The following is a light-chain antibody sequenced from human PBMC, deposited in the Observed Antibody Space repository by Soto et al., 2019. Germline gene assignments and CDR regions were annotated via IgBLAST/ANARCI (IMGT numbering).Light chain of an antibody. CDR2: AVS. Sequence: EIVLTQSPGTLSLSPGERATLSCSASPSVRRNYLAWYQQKPGQAHRLLIYAVSSMATDIPDRFSGRRSGTDYTLTISRLEPEDFAVYYCQQYGSSPRAFGQGTKVEIK. J-gene: IGKJ1*01. V-gene: IGKV3-20*01. CDR1: PSVRRNY. CDR3: QQYGSSPRA.